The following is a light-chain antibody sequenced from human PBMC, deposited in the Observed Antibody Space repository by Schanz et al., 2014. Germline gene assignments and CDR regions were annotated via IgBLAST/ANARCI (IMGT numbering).Light chain of an antibody. Sequence: EIVLTQSPGTLSLSPGERATLSCRASQSVSSNYLAWYQQKPGQAPRLLIYGASSRATGIPDRFSGSGSGTDFTLTISSLEPEDFAVYYCQHRNNWQWTFGQGTKVEI. CDR3: QHRNNWQWT. CDR2: GAS. J-gene: IGKJ1*01. CDR1: QSVSSNY. V-gene: IGKV3D-20*02.